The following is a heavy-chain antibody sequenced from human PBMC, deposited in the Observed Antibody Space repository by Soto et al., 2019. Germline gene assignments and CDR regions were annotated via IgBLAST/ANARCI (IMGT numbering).Heavy chain of an antibody. D-gene: IGHD3-10*01. CDR1: GGSIKSYY. CDR3: ARYSYGSDYFFDN. CDR2: IYYSGST. J-gene: IGHJ4*02. V-gene: IGHV4-59*01. Sequence: SETLSLTCTASGGSIKSYYWSWIRQPPGKGLEWIGSIYYSGSTNSNPSLKSRVIMSVDTSKNQFSLKLSAVIAADTAIYYCARYSYGSDYFFDNWGQGTLVTVSS.